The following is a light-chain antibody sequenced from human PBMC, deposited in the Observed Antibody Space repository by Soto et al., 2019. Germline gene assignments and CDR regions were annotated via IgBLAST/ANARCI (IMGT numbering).Light chain of an antibody. CDR1: QHISSW. J-gene: IGKJ4*01. CDR3: QQASSFPLT. Sequence: IQMTQSPSSVSASVGDRVTITCPASQHISSWLAWHQQKPGQPPNLLIYSASALRSGVPSRFSRSESATLLTLTITNLQPEDFATYDCQQASSFPLTFGGGTKVEV. CDR2: SAS. V-gene: IGKV1-12*01.